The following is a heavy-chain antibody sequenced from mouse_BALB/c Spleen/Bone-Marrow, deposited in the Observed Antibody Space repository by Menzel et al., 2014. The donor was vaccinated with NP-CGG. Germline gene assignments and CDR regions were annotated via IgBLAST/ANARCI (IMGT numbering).Heavy chain of an antibody. V-gene: IGHV14-3*02. CDR1: GFNIKDTY. Sequence: EVQLQQSGAELVKPGASVKLSCTASGFNIKDTYMHWVKQRPEQGLEWIGRIDPANGNTKYDPKFQGKATITADTSSNTAYLQLSRLTSEDTAVYYCAGASYYAMDYWGQGTSVTVS. CDR2: IDPANGNT. CDR3: AGASYYAMDY. J-gene: IGHJ4*01.